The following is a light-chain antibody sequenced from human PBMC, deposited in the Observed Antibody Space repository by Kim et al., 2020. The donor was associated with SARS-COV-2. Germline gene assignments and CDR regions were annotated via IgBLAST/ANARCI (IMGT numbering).Light chain of an antibody. Sequence: EIVLTQSPGTLSLSPGQRAALSCRASQSVSSSYLAWYQQKPGQAPRLLMYGASSRAPGIPDRFRGSGSGTDFTLTIYRLEPEDFAVYYCQQHGTSPYTFGQGTKLEI. CDR1: QSVSSSY. CDR3: QQHGTSPYT. CDR2: GAS. V-gene: IGKV3-20*01. J-gene: IGKJ2*01.